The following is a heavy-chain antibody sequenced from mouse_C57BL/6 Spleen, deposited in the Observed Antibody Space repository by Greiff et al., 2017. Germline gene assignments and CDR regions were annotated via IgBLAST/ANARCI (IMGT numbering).Heavy chain of an antibody. V-gene: IGHV5-6*02. J-gene: IGHJ2*01. D-gene: IGHD3-2*02. CDR2: ISSGGSYT. Sequence: DVKLVESGGDLVKPGGSLKLSCAASGFTFSSYGMSWVRQTPDKRLEWVATISSGGSYTYYPDSVKGRFTISRDNAKNTLYLQMSSLKSEDTAMYYCARHESSSGYREYYFDYWGQGTTLTVSS. CDR3: ARHESSSGYREYYFDY. CDR1: GFTFSSYG.